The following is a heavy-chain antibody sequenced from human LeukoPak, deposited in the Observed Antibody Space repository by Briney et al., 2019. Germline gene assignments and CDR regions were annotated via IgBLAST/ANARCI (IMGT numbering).Heavy chain of an antibody. Sequence: SETLSLTCTVSGGSISSSSHYWGWIRQPPGKGLEWIGSIYYSGSTYYNPSLKSRVTISVDTSKNQFSLKLSSVTAADTAVYYCASHLTYYYYMDVWGKGTTVTISS. CDR3: ASHLTYYYYMDV. V-gene: IGHV4-39*01. CDR1: GGSISSSSHY. J-gene: IGHJ6*03. CDR2: IYYSGST.